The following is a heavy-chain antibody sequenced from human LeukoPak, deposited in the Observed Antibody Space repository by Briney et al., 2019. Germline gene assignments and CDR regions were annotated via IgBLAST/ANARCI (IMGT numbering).Heavy chain of an antibody. D-gene: IGHD2-8*01. CDR2: ISGSGGST. V-gene: IGHV3-23*01. CDR1: GFTFSSYA. CDR3: AKDRSCTDDICHGDFDY. J-gene: IGHJ4*02. Sequence: GGFLRLSCAASGFTFSSYAMSWVRQAPGKGLEWVSSISGSGGSTYSADSVKGRFTISRDNSKNTLYLQMNSLRAEDTALYYCAKDRSCTDDICHGDFDYWGQGTLVTVSS.